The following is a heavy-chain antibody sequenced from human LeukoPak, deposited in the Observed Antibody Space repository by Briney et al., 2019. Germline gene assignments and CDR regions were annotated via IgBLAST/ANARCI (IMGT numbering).Heavy chain of an antibody. J-gene: IGHJ4*02. CDR2: INHSGST. CDR1: GGSFSGYY. D-gene: IGHD5-18*01. CDR3: ARLPSRYSYRWYYFDY. Sequence: PSETLSLTCAVYGGSFSGYYWSWIRQPPGKGQEWIGEINHSGSTNYNPSLRSRVTISVDTSKNQFSLKLSSVTAADTAVYYCARLPSRYSYRWYYFDYWGQGTLVTVSS. V-gene: IGHV4-34*01.